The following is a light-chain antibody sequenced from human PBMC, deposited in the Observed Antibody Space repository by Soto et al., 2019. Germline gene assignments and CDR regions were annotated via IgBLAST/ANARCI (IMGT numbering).Light chain of an antibody. CDR2: GAS. CDR3: QQYNDWPPYT. Sequence: ERVMTQSPATLSVSPGERATLSCRAGQSVSSDLAWYQQKPGQAPRLLIYGASTRATGIPARFSGSGSGTEFTLTISSLQSEDSALYYCQQYNDWPPYTFGQGTKLEIK. V-gene: IGKV3-15*01. J-gene: IGKJ2*01. CDR1: QSVSSD.